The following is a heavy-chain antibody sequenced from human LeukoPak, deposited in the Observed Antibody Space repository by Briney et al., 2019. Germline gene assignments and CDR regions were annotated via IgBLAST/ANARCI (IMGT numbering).Heavy chain of an antibody. CDR1: GGSISSYY. J-gene: IGHJ4*02. CDR3: VREAPPGSFDY. Sequence: SETLSLTCTVSGGSISSYYWSWIRQPPGKGLEWIGYIYYSGSTNYNPSLKSRVTISVDTSKNQFSLKLSSVTAADTAVYYCVREAPPGSFDYWGQGTLVTVSS. CDR2: IYYSGST. D-gene: IGHD6-19*01. V-gene: IGHV4-59*01.